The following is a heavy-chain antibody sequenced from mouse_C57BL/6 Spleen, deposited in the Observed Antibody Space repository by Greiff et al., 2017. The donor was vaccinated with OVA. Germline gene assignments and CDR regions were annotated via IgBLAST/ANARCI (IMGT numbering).Heavy chain of an antibody. D-gene: IGHD1-1*01. CDR3: AREGSSYVYAMYY. CDR2: ISSGGSYT. V-gene: IGHV5-6*01. CDR1: GFTFSSYG. J-gene: IGHJ4*01. Sequence: EVHLVESGGDLVKPGGSLKLSCAASGFTFSSYGMSWVRQTPDKRLEWVATISSGGSYTYYPDSVKGRFTISRDNAKNTLYLQMSSLKSEDTAMYYGAREGSSYVYAMYYWGQGTSGTVSS.